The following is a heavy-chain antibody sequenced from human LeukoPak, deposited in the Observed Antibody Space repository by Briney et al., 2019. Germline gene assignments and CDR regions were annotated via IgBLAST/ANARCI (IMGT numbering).Heavy chain of an antibody. D-gene: IGHD2-2*01. J-gene: IGHJ6*03. CDR2: IYTSGST. V-gene: IGHV4-4*07. CDR1: GGSISSYY. CDR3: ARDGRYCSSTSCQSYYYMDV. Sequence: SETLSLTCTVSGGSISSYYWSWIRQPAGKGLEWIGRIYTSGSTNYNPSLKSRVTMSVDTSKNQFSLKLSSVTAADTAVYYCARDGRYCSSTSCQSYYYMDVWGKGTTVTVSS.